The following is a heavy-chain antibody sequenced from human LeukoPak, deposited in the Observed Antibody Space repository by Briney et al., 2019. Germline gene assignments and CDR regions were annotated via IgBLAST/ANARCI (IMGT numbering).Heavy chain of an antibody. J-gene: IGHJ4*02. Sequence: GESLKISCKGSGYSFTSYWIGWVRQMPGKGLEWMGIIYPGDSDTRYSPSFQGQVTISADKSISTAYLQWSSLKASDTAMYYCARRTYYYDSSGYSGNFDYWGQGTLVTVSS. V-gene: IGHV5-51*01. D-gene: IGHD3-22*01. CDR3: ARRTYYYDSSGYSGNFDY. CDR1: GYSFTSYW. CDR2: IYPGDSDT.